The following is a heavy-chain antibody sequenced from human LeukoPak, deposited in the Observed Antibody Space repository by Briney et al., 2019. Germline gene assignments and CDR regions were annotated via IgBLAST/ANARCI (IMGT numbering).Heavy chain of an antibody. V-gene: IGHV4-4*07. D-gene: IGHD4-17*01. CDR2: IFASGST. CDR1: GGSISTNY. CDR3: SRYFRLRTDDGDYIGLFDS. Sequence: SGTLSLTCTVSGGSISTNYWSWVRQPAGKGLEWIGRIFASGSTNYNPSLKSRVTISLDTSSNHFSLNLSSVTAADTALYFCSRYFRLRTDDGDYIGLFDSWGQGILVTVSS. J-gene: IGHJ4*02.